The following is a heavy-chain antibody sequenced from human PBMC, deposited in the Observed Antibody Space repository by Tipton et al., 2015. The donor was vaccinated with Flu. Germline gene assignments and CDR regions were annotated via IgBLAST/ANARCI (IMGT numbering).Heavy chain of an antibody. Sequence: QLVQSGGGLVQPGGSLRLSCAASGFTFSTYSMSWVRQSAGKGLEWVSAVSGGGAITYFADSVKGRFTISRDNSKNILYLQMNGLRADDTAVYSCAKVIPELVAGLDSWGQGTLVTVSS. J-gene: IGHJ4*02. V-gene: IGHV3-23*04. D-gene: IGHD6-19*01. CDR1: GFTFSTYS. CDR2: VSGGGAIT. CDR3: AKVIPELVAGLDS.